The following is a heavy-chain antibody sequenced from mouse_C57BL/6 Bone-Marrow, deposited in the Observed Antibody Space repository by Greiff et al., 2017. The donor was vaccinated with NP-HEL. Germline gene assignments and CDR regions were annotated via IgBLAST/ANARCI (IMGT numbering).Heavy chain of an antibody. CDR2: IDPENGDT. CDR3: TTGYYLT. Sequence: EVKLMESGAELVRPGASVKLSCTASGFNIKDDYMHWVKQRPEQGLEWIGWIDPENGDTEYASKFQGKATITADTSSNTAYLQLSSLTSEDTAVYYCTTGYYLTGGQGTLVTVSA. J-gene: IGHJ3*01. CDR1: GFNIKDDY. D-gene: IGHD2-3*01. V-gene: IGHV14-4*01.